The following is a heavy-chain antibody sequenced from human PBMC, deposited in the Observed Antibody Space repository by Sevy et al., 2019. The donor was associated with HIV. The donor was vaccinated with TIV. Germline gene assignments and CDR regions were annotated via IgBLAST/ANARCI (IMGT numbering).Heavy chain of an antibody. V-gene: IGHV3-7*01. CDR1: GFTFSSYW. CDR3: AVVEYYDILTGYCPDY. J-gene: IGHJ4*02. D-gene: IGHD3-9*01. Sequence: GGSLRLSCAASGFTFSSYWMSWVRQAPGKGLEWVANIKQDGSEKYYVDSVKGRFTISRDNAKNSLYLQMNSLRAEDTAVYYCAVVEYYDILTGYCPDYWGQGTLVTVSS. CDR2: IKQDGSEK.